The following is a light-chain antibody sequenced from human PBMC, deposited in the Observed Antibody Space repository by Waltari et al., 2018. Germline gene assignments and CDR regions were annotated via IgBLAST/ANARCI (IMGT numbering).Light chain of an antibody. CDR3: QQFNSYLLT. J-gene: IGKJ4*01. V-gene: IGKV1-5*03. Sequence: DIQMTQSPSTLSASVGDRVTITCRASQRIGSSLAWYQQKPGKAPKVVIYEASSLESGVPSRFSGRGSGTEFTLTISSLQPDDFATYYCQQFNSYLLTFGGGTKVEIK. CDR2: EAS. CDR1: QRIGSS.